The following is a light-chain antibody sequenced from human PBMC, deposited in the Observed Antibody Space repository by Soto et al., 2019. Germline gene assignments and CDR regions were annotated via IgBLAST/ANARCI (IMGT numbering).Light chain of an antibody. CDR1: QSISIG. CDR3: QQYNDYSWT. CDR2: KAS. V-gene: IGKV1-5*03. J-gene: IGKJ1*01. Sequence: DIQMTQSPSTLSASVGDRVAITCRASQSISIGLAWYQHKPGKAPKLLIYKASSLESGVPSRFSGSGSGTEFTLTISSLQPDDFATYYCQQYNDYSWTFGQGTKVEIK.